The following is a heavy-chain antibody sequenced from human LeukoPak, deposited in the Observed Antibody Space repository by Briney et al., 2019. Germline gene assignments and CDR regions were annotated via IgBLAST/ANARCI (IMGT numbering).Heavy chain of an antibody. Sequence: GASVKVSCKASGYTFTSYGISWVRQAPGQGLEWMGRIIPIFGTANYAQKFQGRVTITTDESTSTAYMELSSLRSEDTAVYYCASVGGLESDYWGQGTLVTVSS. CDR1: GYTFTSYG. J-gene: IGHJ4*02. CDR3: ASVGGLESDY. CDR2: IIPIFGTA. V-gene: IGHV1-69*05. D-gene: IGHD3-16*01.